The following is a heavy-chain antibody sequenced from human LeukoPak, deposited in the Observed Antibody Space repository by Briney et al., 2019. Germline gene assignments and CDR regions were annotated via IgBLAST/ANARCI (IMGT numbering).Heavy chain of an antibody. V-gene: IGHV3-23*01. CDR3: ARGPDTAMVTPHFDY. Sequence: GGSLRLSCAASGFTFSSYAMSWVRQAPGKGLEWVSAISGSGGSTYYADSAKGRFTISRDNSKNTLYLQMNSLRAEDTAVYYCARGPDTAMVTPHFDYWGQGTLVTVSS. CDR2: ISGSGGST. J-gene: IGHJ4*02. CDR1: GFTFSSYA. D-gene: IGHD5-18*01.